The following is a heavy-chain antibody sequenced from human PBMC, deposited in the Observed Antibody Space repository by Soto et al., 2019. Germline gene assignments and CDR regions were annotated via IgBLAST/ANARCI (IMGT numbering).Heavy chain of an antibody. CDR2: ISAYNGNT. D-gene: IGHD3-22*01. J-gene: IGHJ5*02. V-gene: IGHV1-18*01. Sequence: ASVKVSCKASGYTFTSYGISWVRQAPGQGLEWMGWISAYNGNTNYAQKLQGRVTMTTDTSTSTAYMELRSLRSDDTAVYYCARWAVYYYDSSGAQNWFDPWGKGTLVTVSS. CDR1: GYTFTSYG. CDR3: ARWAVYYYDSSGAQNWFDP.